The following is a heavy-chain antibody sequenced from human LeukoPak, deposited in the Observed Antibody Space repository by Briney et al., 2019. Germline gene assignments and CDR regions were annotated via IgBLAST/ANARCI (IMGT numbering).Heavy chain of an antibody. CDR2: ILYDGNNK. CDR3: ARGASSLEQWRGQDALDL. J-gene: IGHJ3*01. V-gene: IGHV3-30-3*01. D-gene: IGHD6-19*01. Sequence: GTSLRPSCAASGFTFNTYAMHWVRQAPGKGLGWVAVILYDGNNKYDADSVKGRFTISRDNSKNTVYLQMNSLRAEDTAVYYCARGASSLEQWRGQDALDLWGQGTMVTVSS. CDR1: GFTFNTYA.